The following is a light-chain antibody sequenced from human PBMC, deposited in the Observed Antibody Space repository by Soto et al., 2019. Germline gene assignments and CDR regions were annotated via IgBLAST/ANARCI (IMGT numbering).Light chain of an antibody. CDR1: SSDVGGYNY. V-gene: IGLV2-14*01. CDR2: EVS. Sequence: QSALTQPASVSGSPGQSITISCTGTSSDVGGYNYVSWYQQHPGKAPKVMIYEVSNRPSGVSNRSSGSKSGNTASLTISGLQAEDEADYYCSSYTTSSTLVFGGGTKVTVL. CDR3: SSYTTSSTLV. J-gene: IGLJ3*02.